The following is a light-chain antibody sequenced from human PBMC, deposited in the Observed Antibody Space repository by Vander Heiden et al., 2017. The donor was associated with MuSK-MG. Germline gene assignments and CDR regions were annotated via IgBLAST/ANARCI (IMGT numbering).Light chain of an antibody. Sequence: DIEMTHSPSSLQASVGDRVTITCRSSQSISRYLNWYQQRPGKAPKLLIYAASSLQGGVPSRFGGSGSWRDFSLAISSMQPEDFGTWYCRQCYSNAFTFGHGTKVDIK. J-gene: IGKJ3*01. CDR1: QSISRY. CDR3: RQCYSNAFT. CDR2: AAS. V-gene: IGKV1-39*01.